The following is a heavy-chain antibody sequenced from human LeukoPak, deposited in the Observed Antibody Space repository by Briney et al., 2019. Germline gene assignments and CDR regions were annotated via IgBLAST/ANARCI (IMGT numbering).Heavy chain of an antibody. CDR1: GFTFRSYE. CDR3: AREAGIPPSTQQWPTSVDY. J-gene: IGHJ4*02. CDR2: ISSSGSTI. Sequence: GGPLRLSCAASGFTFRSYEMNWVRQVPGKGLEWVSYISSSGSTIYYADSVKGRFTISRDNAKNSLFLQMNSLRAEDTAVYYCAREAGIPPSTQQWPTSVDYWGQGTLVTVSS. D-gene: IGHD5-18*01. V-gene: IGHV3-48*03.